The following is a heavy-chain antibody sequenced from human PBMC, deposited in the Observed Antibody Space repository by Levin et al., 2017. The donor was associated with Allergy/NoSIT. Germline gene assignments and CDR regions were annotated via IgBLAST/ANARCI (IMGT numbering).Heavy chain of an antibody. CDR1: GGSISSYY. CDR2: IYYSGST. V-gene: IGHV4-59*01. CDR3: ARVYDFWSGYGYYGMDV. Sequence: SSETLSLTCTVSGGSISSYYWSWIRQPPGKGLEWIGYIYYSGSTNYNPSLKSRVTISVDTSKNQFSLKLSSVTAADTAVYYCARVYDFWSGYGYYGMDVWGQGTTVTVSS. J-gene: IGHJ6*02. D-gene: IGHD3-3*01.